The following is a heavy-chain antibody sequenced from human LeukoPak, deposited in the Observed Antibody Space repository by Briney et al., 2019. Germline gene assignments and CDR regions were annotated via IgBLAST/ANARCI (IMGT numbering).Heavy chain of an antibody. J-gene: IGHJ3*02. CDR1: GFNFSSYS. Sequence: PGGSLRLSCSASGFNFSSYSMHWVRQAPGKELEYGSTISSNGGSTYYADSVKGRFTISRDNSKNTLYLQMYSLRADDTAAYYCVKDLGSTFYYDTSGYWDAFDIWGQGTMLTVSS. CDR2: ISSNGGST. V-gene: IGHV3-64D*06. D-gene: IGHD3-22*01. CDR3: VKDLGSTFYYDTSGYWDAFDI.